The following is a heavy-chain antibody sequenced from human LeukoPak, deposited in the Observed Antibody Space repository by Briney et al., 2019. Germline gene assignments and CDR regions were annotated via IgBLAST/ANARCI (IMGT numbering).Heavy chain of an antibody. V-gene: IGHV1-18*01. Sequence: GPVKACSSASGYTFTSYGISWVRQSPGQGLEWMGWISAYNGNTNYAQKLQGRVTMTTDTSTSTAYMELWSLRSDDTAVYYCARDLSYNSGSYHSNDAFCVWGRGTMVTVSS. CDR1: GYTFTSYG. D-gene: IGHD1-26*01. J-gene: IGHJ3*01. CDR3: ARDLSYNSGSYHSNDAFCV. CDR2: ISAYNGNT.